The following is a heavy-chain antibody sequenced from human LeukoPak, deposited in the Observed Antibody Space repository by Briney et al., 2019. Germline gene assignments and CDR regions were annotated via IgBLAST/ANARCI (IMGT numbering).Heavy chain of an antibody. V-gene: IGHV4-34*01. J-gene: IGHJ4*02. CDR3: ARGRDAHEGGNY. CDR2: IHPSGST. D-gene: IGHD5-24*01. CDR1: GGSFTDYY. Sequence: SETLSLTCAAYGGSFTDYYLTWIRQPPGKGLEWIGEIHPSGSTNYNPSLKSRVTMSLDTSKNQFSLKLNSVTAADTADYYCARGRDAHEGGNYWGQGTLVTVSS.